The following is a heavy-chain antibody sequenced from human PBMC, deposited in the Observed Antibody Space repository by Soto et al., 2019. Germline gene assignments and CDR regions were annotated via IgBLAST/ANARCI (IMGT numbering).Heavy chain of an antibody. CDR2: IWYDGTNK. D-gene: IGHD2-15*01. Sequence: PGGSLRLSCAASGFTFSSYGMHWVRQAPGKGLEWVAVIWYDGTNKYYVDSVKGRFTISKDNSKNTLYLQMNSLRAEDTAIYYCARDIGDQTGRWTDAFDIWGQGTMVTVS. J-gene: IGHJ3*02. CDR3: ARDIGDQTGRWTDAFDI. V-gene: IGHV3-33*01. CDR1: GFTFSSYG.